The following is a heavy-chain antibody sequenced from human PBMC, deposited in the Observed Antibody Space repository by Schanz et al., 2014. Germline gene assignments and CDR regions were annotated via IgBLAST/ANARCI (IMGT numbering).Heavy chain of an antibody. J-gene: IGHJ3*02. CDR2: IIPIHGIV. CDR1: GGTFNSYT. V-gene: IGHV1-69*04. D-gene: IGHD5-12*01. CDR3: ARGGGPEDVFDI. Sequence: QVQLVQSGAEVRKPGASVKVSCKASGGTFNSYTINWVRQAPGQGLEWMGRIIPIHGIVNYAQRFQDRVRITADKSTSTAYMELSSLRSDDTAVYYCARGGGPEDVFDIWGQGTILTVSS.